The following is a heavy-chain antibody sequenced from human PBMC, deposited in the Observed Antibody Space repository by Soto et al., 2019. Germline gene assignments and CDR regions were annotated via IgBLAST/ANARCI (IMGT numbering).Heavy chain of an antibody. V-gene: IGHV1-46*01. D-gene: IGHD1-26*01. CDR3: ASTSGSFDGHDAFDI. CDR1: GYTFTSYY. J-gene: IGHJ3*02. Sequence: ASVKVSCKASGYTFTSYYMHWVRQAPGQGLEWMGIINPSGGSTSYAQKFQGRVTMTRDTSTSTVYMELSSLRSEDTAVYYCASTSGSFDGHDAFDIWGQGTMVTVSS. CDR2: INPSGGST.